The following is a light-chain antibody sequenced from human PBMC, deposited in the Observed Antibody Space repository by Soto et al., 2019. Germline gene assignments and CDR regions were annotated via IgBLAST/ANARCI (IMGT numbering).Light chain of an antibody. CDR1: QSISRG. CDR2: DAS. Sequence: DIQMTQSPSTLSSSVGDRVTITCRASQSISRGLAWYQQKPGKAPNVLIYDASTLESGVPSRFSGSGSGTEFTLTISSLQPEDFATYYCQQLHGYPITFGQGTRLEIK. V-gene: IGKV1-5*01. CDR3: QQLHGYPIT. J-gene: IGKJ5*01.